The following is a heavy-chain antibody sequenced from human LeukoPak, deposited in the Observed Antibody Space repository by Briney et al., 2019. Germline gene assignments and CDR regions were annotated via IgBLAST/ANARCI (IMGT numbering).Heavy chain of an antibody. CDR2: INPNSGGT. CDR3: ARELSGEQQLVNWFDP. D-gene: IGHD6-13*01. Sequence: GASVTVPCKASGYTFTGYYMHWVRQAPGQGLEWMGWINPNSGGTNYAQKFQGRVTMTRDTSIGTAYMELSRLRSDDTAVYYCARELSGEQQLVNWFDPWGQGTLVTVSS. V-gene: IGHV1-2*02. J-gene: IGHJ5*02. CDR1: GYTFTGYY.